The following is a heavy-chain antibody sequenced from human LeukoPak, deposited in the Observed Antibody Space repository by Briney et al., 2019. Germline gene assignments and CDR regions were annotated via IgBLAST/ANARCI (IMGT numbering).Heavy chain of an antibody. Sequence: GGSLTLSCAASGFPFSNYAMSWVRQAPGKGLEWVSTISDGGGSTYYPDSVKGRFTISRDNSKNKLYLEMNGLRAEDTAVYYCAKDIRYSSTWAFDYWGQGTLVTVSS. J-gene: IGHJ4*02. CDR1: GFPFSNYA. V-gene: IGHV3-23*01. CDR3: AKDIRYSSTWAFDY. CDR2: ISDGGGST. D-gene: IGHD6-13*01.